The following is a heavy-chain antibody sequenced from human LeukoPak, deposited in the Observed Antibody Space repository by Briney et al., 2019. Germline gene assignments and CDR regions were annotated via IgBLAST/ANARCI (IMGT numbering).Heavy chain of an antibody. D-gene: IGHD3-9*01. Sequence: PGRSLRLSCAASGFTFRSYGMHWVRQAPGKGLEWVAVIWYDGSNKYYADSVKGRFTISRDNSKNTLYLQMNSLRAEDTAVYYCAREDDTAAFDIWGQGTMVTVSS. CDR2: IWYDGSNK. CDR3: AREDDTAAFDI. J-gene: IGHJ3*02. CDR1: GFTFRSYG. V-gene: IGHV3-33*08.